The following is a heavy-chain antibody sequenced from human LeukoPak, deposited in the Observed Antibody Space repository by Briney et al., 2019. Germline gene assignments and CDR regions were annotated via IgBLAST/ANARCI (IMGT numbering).Heavy chain of an antibody. CDR3: ARRRFGYYGSHLRWFDP. D-gene: IGHD4-17*01. J-gene: IGHJ5*02. CDR2: IYYSGST. CDR1: GGSFSSYY. Sequence: SETLSLTCTVSGGSFSSYYWSWIRQPPGKGLEWLGYIYYSGSTNYNPSLKSRVTISVDTSNNQFSLKLSSLTAADTAVYYRARRRFGYYGSHLRWFDPWGQGTLVTVSS. V-gene: IGHV4-59*08.